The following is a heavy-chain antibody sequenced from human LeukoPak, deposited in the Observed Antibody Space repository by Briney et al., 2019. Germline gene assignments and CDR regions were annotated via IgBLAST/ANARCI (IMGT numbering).Heavy chain of an antibody. Sequence: GGSLRLSCAASEFTFSNYGMHWVRQALGKGLEWVAFIRYDGSNKYYTDSVTGRFTISRDNSKNTLYLQLNSLRAEDTAVYYCAKGRIVLMVYAINWGQGTLVTVSS. D-gene: IGHD2-8*01. CDR2: IRYDGSNK. CDR1: EFTFSNYG. V-gene: IGHV3-30*02. CDR3: AKGRIVLMVYAIN. J-gene: IGHJ4*02.